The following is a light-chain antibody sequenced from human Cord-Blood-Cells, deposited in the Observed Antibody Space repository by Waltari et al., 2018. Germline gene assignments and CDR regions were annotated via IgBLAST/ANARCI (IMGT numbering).Light chain of an antibody. CDR3: CSYAGSYVV. CDR1: SSDVGAYNS. Sequence: QSALTQPRSVSGSPGQSVTISCTGTSSDVGAYNSVSWYQQHPGKAPKLMIYDVSKRPSGVPDRFSGSKSGNTASLTISGLQAEDEADYYCCSYAGSYVVFGGGTKLTVL. V-gene: IGLV2-11*01. CDR2: DVS. J-gene: IGLJ2*01.